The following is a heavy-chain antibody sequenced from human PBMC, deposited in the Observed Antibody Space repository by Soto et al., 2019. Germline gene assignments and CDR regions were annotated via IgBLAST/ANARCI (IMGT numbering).Heavy chain of an antibody. CDR1: GDSISSGSYY. Sequence: PSETLSLTCTVSGDSISSGSYYGNWVRQHPGKVLDWIGYSHYSGGAYYNPSLKSRITISRDTSKNQCSLRLSSVTAADTAMYYCAGDNPDVGRPGFDPWGHGILVTVS. J-gene: IGHJ5*02. V-gene: IGHV4-31*03. D-gene: IGHD1-26*01. CDR3: AGDNPDVGRPGFDP. CDR2: SHYSGGA.